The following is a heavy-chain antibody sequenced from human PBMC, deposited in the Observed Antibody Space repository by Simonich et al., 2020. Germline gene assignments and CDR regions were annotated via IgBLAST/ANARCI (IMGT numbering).Heavy chain of an antibody. CDR2: ISGSGGST. V-gene: IGHV3-23*01. Sequence: EVQLLESGGGLVQPGGSLRLSCAASGFTFSSYAMSWVRQAPGKGLVSVSAISGSGGSTYYAASVKGRFTISRDNSKNTLYLQMNSLRAEDTAVYYCAKDSSLVGATDWFDPWGQGTLVTVSS. CDR3: AKDSSLVGATDWFDP. D-gene: IGHD1-26*01. J-gene: IGHJ5*02. CDR1: GFTFSSYA.